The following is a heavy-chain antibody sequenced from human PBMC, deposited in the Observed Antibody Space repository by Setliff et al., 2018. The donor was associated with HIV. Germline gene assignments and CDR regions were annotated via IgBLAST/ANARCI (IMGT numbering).Heavy chain of an antibody. V-gene: IGHV4-38-2*02. J-gene: IGHJ4*02. Sequence: KPSETLSLTCTVSGYSISSGYYWGWIRQPPGKGLEWIGSIYHSGSTYYNPSLKSRVTISIDTSKNQFSLKLTSVTAADTAVYYCARAGSAAASPLDYWGQGTLVTVS. CDR3: ARAGSAAASPLDY. CDR2: IYHSGST. D-gene: IGHD6-6*01. CDR1: GYSISSGYY.